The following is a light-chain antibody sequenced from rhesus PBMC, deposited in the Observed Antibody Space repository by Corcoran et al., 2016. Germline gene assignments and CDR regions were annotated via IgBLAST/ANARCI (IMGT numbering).Light chain of an antibody. J-gene: IGKJ4*01. CDR3: QQYSISPLT. Sequence: DIQMTQSPSSLSASVGDTVTITCWASQSSSSWSAWYQQKPGKAPKLLVYKASPLQSGVPSRFSGTGSGTEFTLSIRNLQSEDFPTYYWQQYSISPLTFGGETKVEIK. CDR2: KAS. CDR1: QSSSSW. V-gene: IGKV1-22*01.